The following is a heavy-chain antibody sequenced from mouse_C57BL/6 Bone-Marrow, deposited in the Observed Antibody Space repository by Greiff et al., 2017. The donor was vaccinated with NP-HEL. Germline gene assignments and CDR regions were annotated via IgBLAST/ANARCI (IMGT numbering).Heavy chain of an antibody. CDR1: GFTFSDYG. J-gene: IGHJ1*03. D-gene: IGHD1-1*01. V-gene: IGHV5-15*01. Sequence: EVKLVESGGGLVQPGGSLKLSCAASGFTFSDYGMAWVRQAPRKGPEWVAFISNLAYSIYYADTVTGRFTISRENAKNTLYLEMSSLRSEDTAMYYCARRGYYYGSSYDWYFDVWGTGTTVTVSS. CDR2: ISNLAYSI. CDR3: ARRGYYYGSSYDWYFDV.